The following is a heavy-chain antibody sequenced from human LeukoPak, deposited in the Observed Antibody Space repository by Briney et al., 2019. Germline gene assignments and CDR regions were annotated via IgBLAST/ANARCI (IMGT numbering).Heavy chain of an antibody. J-gene: IGHJ4*01. CDR2: IRQDGGEK. V-gene: IGHV3-7*01. CDR1: GFTFTDYW. D-gene: IGHD6-13*01. Sequence: PGGSLRLSCAVSGFTFTDYWMNWVRQAPGKGLEWVASIRQDGGEKYYVDSVKGRLTISRDNTKNSLYLQMGALRAEDTAVYYCARDGTAAGLYFDLWGQGTLVTVSS. CDR3: ARDGTAAGLYFDL.